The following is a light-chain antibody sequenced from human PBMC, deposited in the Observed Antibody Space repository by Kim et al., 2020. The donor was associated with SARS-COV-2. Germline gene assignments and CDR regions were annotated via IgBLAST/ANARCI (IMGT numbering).Light chain of an antibody. CDR1: SLRSGY. CDR3: NSRDSGGNPLHMV. V-gene: IGLV3-19*01. J-gene: IGLJ2*01. Sequence: GQTVRITCQGDSLRSGYASWYQQKPGPAPVLVIYGKNNRTSGIADRFSGSSSGNTASLSITRAQAEDEADDDCNSRDSGGNPLHMVFGGGTQLTVL. CDR2: GKN.